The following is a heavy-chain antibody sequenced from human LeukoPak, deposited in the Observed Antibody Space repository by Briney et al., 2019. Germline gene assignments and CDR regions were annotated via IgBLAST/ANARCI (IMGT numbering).Heavy chain of an antibody. V-gene: IGHV1-69*05. CDR1: GGTFSSYA. CDR2: IIPIFGTA. D-gene: IGHD1-1*01. CDR3: ARGRGFGNWFLDY. Sequence: GASVKVSCKASGGTFSSYAISWVRQAPGQGLEWMGGIIPIFGTANYAQKFQGRVTITTDESTSTAYMELSSLRSEDTAVYYCARGRGFGNWFLDYWGQGTLVTVSS. J-gene: IGHJ4*02.